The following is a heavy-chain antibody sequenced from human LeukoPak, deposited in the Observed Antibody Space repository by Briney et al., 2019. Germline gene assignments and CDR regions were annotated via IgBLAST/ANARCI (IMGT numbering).Heavy chain of an antibody. J-gene: IGHJ6*04. Sequence: GGSLRLSCAASGFTFSSYEMNWVRQAPGKGLEWVSFISSSGSTIYYADSVKGRFTISRDNAKNSLYLQMNSLRAEDTAVYYCAELGITMIGGVWGKGTTVTISS. CDR3: AELGITMIGGV. CDR2: ISSSGSTI. V-gene: IGHV3-48*03. D-gene: IGHD3-10*02. CDR1: GFTFSSYE.